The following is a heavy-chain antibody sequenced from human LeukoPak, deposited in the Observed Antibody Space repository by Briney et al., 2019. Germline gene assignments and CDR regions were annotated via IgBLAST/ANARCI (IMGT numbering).Heavy chain of an antibody. Sequence: GGSLRLSCAASGFNFNNYAMSWVRQAPGKGLEWVSAINAGGTLTYYADSVNGRFTISRDNSKNTLFLQMESLRAEDIAVYYCAKVRYEWLQFREWDFWGQGTLVTVSS. CDR1: GFNFNNYA. D-gene: IGHD5-24*01. J-gene: IGHJ4*02. CDR2: INAGGTLT. V-gene: IGHV3-23*01. CDR3: AKVRYEWLQFREWDF.